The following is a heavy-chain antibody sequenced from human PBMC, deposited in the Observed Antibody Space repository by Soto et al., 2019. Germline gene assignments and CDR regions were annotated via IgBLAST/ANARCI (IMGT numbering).Heavy chain of an antibody. J-gene: IGHJ5*02. CDR3: ATHQEGWNSYGPFNWFDP. D-gene: IGHD5-18*01. V-gene: IGHV4-59*08. Sequence: PSETLSLTCTVSGGYISSYYWSWIRQPPGKGLEWIGYIYYSGSTNYNPSLKSRVTISIDTSKNQFSLKLSSVTAADTAVYYCATHQEGWNSYGPFNWFDPWGQGTLVTVSS. CDR2: IYYSGST. CDR1: GGYISSYY.